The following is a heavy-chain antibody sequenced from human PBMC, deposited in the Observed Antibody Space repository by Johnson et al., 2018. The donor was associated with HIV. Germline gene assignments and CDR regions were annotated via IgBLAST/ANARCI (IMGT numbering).Heavy chain of an antibody. J-gene: IGHJ3*02. CDR3: AILPEWELSPEVLDI. Sequence: QVQLVESGGGVVQPGRSLRLSCAASGFTFSSYGIHWVRQAPGKGLEWVAVIWYDGSNKYYADSVKGRFTISRDNSKNTLYLQMNSLRAEDTAVYYCAILPEWELSPEVLDIWGQGTMVTVSS. D-gene: IGHD1-26*01. V-gene: IGHV3-33*01. CDR1: GFTFSSYG. CDR2: IWYDGSNK.